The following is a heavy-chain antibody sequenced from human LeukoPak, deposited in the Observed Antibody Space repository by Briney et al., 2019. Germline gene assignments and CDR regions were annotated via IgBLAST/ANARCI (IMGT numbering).Heavy chain of an antibody. V-gene: IGHV4-39*01. D-gene: IGHD3-9*01. CDR2: IYYSGST. CDR3: ARHRRHYDILTGYYAGHFDI. CDR1: GGSISSSSYY. Sequence: SETLSLTCTVSGGSISSSSYYWGWIRQPPGKGLEWIGSIYYSGSTYYNPSLKSRVTISVDTSKNQFSLKLSSVTAADTAVYYCARHRRHYDILTGYYAGHFDIWGQGTMVTVSS. J-gene: IGHJ3*02.